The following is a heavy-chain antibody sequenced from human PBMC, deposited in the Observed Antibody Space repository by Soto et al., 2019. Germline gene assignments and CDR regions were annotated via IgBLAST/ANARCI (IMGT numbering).Heavy chain of an antibody. D-gene: IGHD5-18*01. V-gene: IGHV4-30-4*01. CDR2: IFYSGRT. J-gene: IGHJ3*02. Sequence: QVQLQESGPGLVKPSQTLSLTCTVSGGSISSGDYYWSWVRQPPGKGLEWIGYIFYSGRTYYNPSLKSRVTISVDTSKNQFSLKLSSVTAADTAVYYCARVCRRGYSYGSNAFDIWGQGTMVTVSS. CDR3: ARVCRRGYSYGSNAFDI. CDR1: GGSISSGDYY.